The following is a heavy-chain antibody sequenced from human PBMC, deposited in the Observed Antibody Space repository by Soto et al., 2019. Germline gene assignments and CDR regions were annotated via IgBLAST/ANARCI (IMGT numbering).Heavy chain of an antibody. CDR2: ISGSGGST. D-gene: IGHD6-13*01. Sequence: GGSLRLSCAASGFTFSGYAMSWVRQAPGKGLEWVSAISGSGGSTYYADSVKGRFTISRDNSKNTLYLQMNSLRAKDTAVYYCATSSMGIAAAGKAYFDYWGQGTLVTVSS. V-gene: IGHV3-23*01. J-gene: IGHJ4*02. CDR1: GFTFSGYA. CDR3: ATSSMGIAAAGKAYFDY.